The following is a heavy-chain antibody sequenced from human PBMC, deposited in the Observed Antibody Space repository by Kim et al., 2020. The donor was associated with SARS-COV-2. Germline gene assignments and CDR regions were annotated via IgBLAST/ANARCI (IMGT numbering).Heavy chain of an antibody. V-gene: IGHV4-39*01. D-gene: IGHD2-2*01. CDR2: IYYSGST. J-gene: IGHJ5*02. Sequence: SETLSLTCTVSGGSISSSSYYWGWIRQPPGKGLEWIGSIYYSGSTYYNPSLKSRVTISVDTSKNQFSLKLSSVTAADTAVYYCGGGVPAAYWFDPWGQGTLVTVSS. CDR1: GGSISSSSYY. CDR3: GGGVPAAYWFDP.